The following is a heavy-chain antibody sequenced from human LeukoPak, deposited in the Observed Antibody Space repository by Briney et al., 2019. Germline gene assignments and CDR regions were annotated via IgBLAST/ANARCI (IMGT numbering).Heavy chain of an antibody. CDR2: ISYDGSNK. J-gene: IGHJ4*02. CDR1: GFTFSSYG. V-gene: IGHV3-30*18. D-gene: IGHD2-2*01. Sequence: GRSLRLSCAASGFTFSSYGMHWVRQAPGKGLEWVAVISYDGSNKYYADSVKGRFTISRDNSKNTLYLQMNSLRAEDTAVYYCAKVGQAYCSSTSCLTELDYWAREPWSPSPQ. CDR3: AKVGQAYCSSTSCLTELDY.